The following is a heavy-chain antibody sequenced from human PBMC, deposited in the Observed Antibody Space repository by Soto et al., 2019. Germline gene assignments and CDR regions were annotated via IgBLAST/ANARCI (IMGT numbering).Heavy chain of an antibody. Sequence: EVQLVESGGGLVKPGGSLRLSCAASGFTFSSYSMNWVRQAPGKGLEWVSSISSSSSYIYYAVSVKGRFTISRDNAKNSLYLQMNSLRAEDTAVYYCARDIQTLGYWGQGTLVTVSS. J-gene: IGHJ4*02. CDR1: GFTFSSYS. CDR3: ARDIQTLGY. CDR2: ISSSSSYI. V-gene: IGHV3-21*01. D-gene: IGHD1-1*01.